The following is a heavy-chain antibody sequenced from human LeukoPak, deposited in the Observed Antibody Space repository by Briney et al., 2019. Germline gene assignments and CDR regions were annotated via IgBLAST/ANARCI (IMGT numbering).Heavy chain of an antibody. J-gene: IGHJ4*02. CDR3: AKDGREGYYDSSGYPHN. D-gene: IGHD3-22*01. CDR1: GFTFSSYA. V-gene: IGHV3-23*01. CDR2: ISGSGGST. Sequence: GGSLRLSCAASGFTFSSYAMSWVRQAPGKGLEWVSAISGSGGSTYYADSVKGRFTISRDNSKNTLYLQMNSLRAEDTAVYYCAKDGREGYYDSSGYPHNWGRGTLVTVSS.